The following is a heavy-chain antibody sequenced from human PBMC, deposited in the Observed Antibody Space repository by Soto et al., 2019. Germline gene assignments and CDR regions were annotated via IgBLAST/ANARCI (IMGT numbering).Heavy chain of an antibody. V-gene: IGHV2-70*01. D-gene: IGHD5-18*01. J-gene: IGHJ4*02. CDR1: GFSLSTTGMC. CDR3: SRAVGGFTYGYPDY. Sequence: SGPTLVNSTQTLTLTCTFSGFSLSTTGMCVSWIRQPPGKALEWLALIDWADDKYYSTSLKTRLTISKDTSKNQVVLTMTNVEPVDTATYFCSRAVGGFTYGYPDYWGQGTLVTVSS. CDR2: IDWADDK.